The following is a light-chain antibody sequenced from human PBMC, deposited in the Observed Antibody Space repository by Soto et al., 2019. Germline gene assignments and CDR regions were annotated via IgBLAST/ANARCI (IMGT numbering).Light chain of an antibody. CDR2: AAS. CDR1: QGISSW. J-gene: IGKJ4*01. CDR3: RQANSFPIT. V-gene: IGKV1-12*01. Sequence: SQMTQSXTSGSATVVDXXXXXXXASQGISSWLAWYQQKXGKAPKLLIYAASXLQSGVPSRFSGSGSGREFTLAISSLQPEDFATYYCRQANSFPITFGGGTKVDI.